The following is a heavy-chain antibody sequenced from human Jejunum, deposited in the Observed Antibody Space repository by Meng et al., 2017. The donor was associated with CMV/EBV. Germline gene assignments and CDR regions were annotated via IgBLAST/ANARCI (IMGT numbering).Heavy chain of an antibody. V-gene: IGHV4-4*07. CDR3: ARASNSAGWYGFDY. J-gene: IGHJ4*02. CDR1: GDSITGYY. Sequence: QVQLQDSGPGLVKLSETLSLTCTVSGDSITGYYYNWIRQPAGKGLEWIGRVYTSGSTNYSPSLKSRVTMSVDTSMKQLSLKLTSVTAADTAVYYCARASNSAGWYGFDYWGQGTLVTVSS. D-gene: IGHD6-19*01. CDR2: VYTSGST.